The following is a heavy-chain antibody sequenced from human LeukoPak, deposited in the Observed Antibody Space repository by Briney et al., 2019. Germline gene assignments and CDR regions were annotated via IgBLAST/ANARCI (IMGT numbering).Heavy chain of an antibody. CDR1: GFTFSSYA. V-gene: IGHV3-30-3*01. Sequence: SXRLSCAASGFTFSSYAMHWVRQAPGKRLEWVAXISYDGSNKYYADSVKGRFTISRDNSKNTLYLQMNSLRAEDTAVYYCARDYYDSSGYYPLGYFDYWGQGTLVTVSS. CDR3: ARDYYDSSGYYPLGYFDY. D-gene: IGHD3-22*01. J-gene: IGHJ4*02. CDR2: ISYDGSNK.